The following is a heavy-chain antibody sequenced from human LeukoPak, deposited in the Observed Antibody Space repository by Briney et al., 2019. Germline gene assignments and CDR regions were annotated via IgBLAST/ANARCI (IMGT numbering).Heavy chain of an antibody. Sequence: GGSLRLSCAASGFTVSSNYMSWVRQAPGKGLEWVSVIYSGGSTYYADSVKGRFTISRDNSKNTLYLQMNSLRAEDTAVYYCARHPIFHTVTPPDYWGQGTLVTVSS. CDR1: GFTVSSNY. V-gene: IGHV3-66*04. CDR2: IYSGGST. J-gene: IGHJ4*02. CDR3: ARHPIFHTVTPPDY. D-gene: IGHD4-17*01.